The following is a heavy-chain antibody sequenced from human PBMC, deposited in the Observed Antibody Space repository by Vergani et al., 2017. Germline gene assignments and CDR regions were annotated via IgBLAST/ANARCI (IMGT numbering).Heavy chain of an antibody. J-gene: IGHJ4*02. Sequence: EVQLLESGGGLVQPGGSLRLSCAASGFTFSSYAMSWVRQAPGKGLEWVSYISSSGSTIYYADSVKGRFTISRDNAKNSLYLQMNSLRAEDTAVYYCARDLYGDYALDYWGQGTLVTVSS. CDR1: GFTFSSYA. D-gene: IGHD4-17*01. CDR3: ARDLYGDYALDY. CDR2: ISSSGSTI. V-gene: IGHV3-48*04.